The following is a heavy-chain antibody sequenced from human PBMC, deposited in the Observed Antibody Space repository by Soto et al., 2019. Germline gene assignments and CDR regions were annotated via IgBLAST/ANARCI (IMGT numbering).Heavy chain of an antibody. Sequence: ASVKVSCKASGYTFTSYAMHWVRQAPGQRPEWMGWINAGNGNTKYSQKFQGRVTITRDTSASTAYMELSSLRSEDTAVYYCARWEEQWLALDYWGQGTLVTVSS. D-gene: IGHD6-19*01. CDR1: GYTFTSYA. CDR2: INAGNGNT. J-gene: IGHJ4*02. V-gene: IGHV1-3*01. CDR3: ARWEEQWLALDY.